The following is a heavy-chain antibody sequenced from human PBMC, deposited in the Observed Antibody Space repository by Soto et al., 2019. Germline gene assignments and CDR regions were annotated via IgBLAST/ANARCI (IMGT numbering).Heavy chain of an antibody. J-gene: IGHJ6*02. D-gene: IGHD3-3*01. CDR2: IYYSGST. Sequence: PSETLSLTCTVSGGSISSYYWSWIRQPPGKELEWIGYIYYSGSTNYNPSLKSRVTISVDTSKNQFSLKLSSVTAADTAVYYCARDCVPYDFWSGYYTGYYYGMDVWGQGTTVTVSS. CDR1: GGSISSYY. CDR3: ARDCVPYDFWSGYYTGYYYGMDV. V-gene: IGHV4-59*01.